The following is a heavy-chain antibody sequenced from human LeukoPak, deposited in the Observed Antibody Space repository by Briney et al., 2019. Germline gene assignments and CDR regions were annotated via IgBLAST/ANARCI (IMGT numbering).Heavy chain of an antibody. V-gene: IGHV4-30-4*08. Sequence: NPSETLSLTCTVSGGSISSGDYYWSWIRQPPGKGLEWIGYIYYSGSTYYNPSLKSRVTTSVDTSKNQFSLKLSSVTAADTAVYYCARAGDFWSGYSIDYWGQGTLDTVSS. CDR2: IYYSGST. J-gene: IGHJ4*02. CDR3: ARAGDFWSGYSIDY. CDR1: GGSISSGDYY. D-gene: IGHD3-3*01.